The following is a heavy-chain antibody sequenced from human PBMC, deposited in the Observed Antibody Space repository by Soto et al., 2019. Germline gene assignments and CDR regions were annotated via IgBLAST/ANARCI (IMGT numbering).Heavy chain of an antibody. V-gene: IGHV3-23*01. CDR3: GRDRRPYCYSSICSYYRFCQ. Sequence: GGSLRLSCAASGFTFSSYAMSWVRQAPGKGLEWVSAISGSGGSTYYADSVKGRFTISRDNSKNTLYLQMNSLRAEDTALYYCGRDRRPYCYSSICSYYRFCQRVQGSLVTVGS. J-gene: IGHJ4*02. CDR1: GFTFSSYA. D-gene: IGHD2-2*01. CDR2: ISGSGGST.